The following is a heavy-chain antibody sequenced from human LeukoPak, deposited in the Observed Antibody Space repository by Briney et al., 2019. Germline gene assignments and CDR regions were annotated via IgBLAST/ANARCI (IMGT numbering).Heavy chain of an antibody. D-gene: IGHD6-19*01. J-gene: IGHJ4*02. CDR1: GYTFTSYG. CDR3: AREPDTAVAGAGADY. Sequence: ASVKVSCKASGYTFTSYGISWVRQAPGQGLEWMGWISAYNGDTNYAQKLQGRVTMTTDTSTSTAYMELRSLRSDDTAVYYCAREPDTAVAGAGADYWGQGTLVTVSS. V-gene: IGHV1-18*01. CDR2: ISAYNGDT.